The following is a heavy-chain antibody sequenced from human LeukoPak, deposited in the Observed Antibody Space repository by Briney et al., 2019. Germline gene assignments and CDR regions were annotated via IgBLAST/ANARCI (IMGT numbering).Heavy chain of an antibody. CDR1: GFAFSTYS. CDR2: ISSSSTYI. CDR3: ARDAGITGTTDLGY. Sequence: GGSLRLSCAASGFAFSTYSMDWVRQAPGKGLEWVSSISSSSTYIYYADSVKGRFTISRDNAKNSLYLQMNSLRAEDTAVYYCARDAGITGTTDLGYWGQGTLVTVSS. V-gene: IGHV3-21*01. J-gene: IGHJ4*02. D-gene: IGHD1-7*01.